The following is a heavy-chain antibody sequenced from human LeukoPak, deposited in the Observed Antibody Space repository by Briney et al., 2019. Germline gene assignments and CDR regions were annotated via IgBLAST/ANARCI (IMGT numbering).Heavy chain of an antibody. CDR2: ISGSGGST. J-gene: IGHJ4*02. D-gene: IGHD6-19*01. CDR1: GFTFSSYA. V-gene: IGHV3-23*01. CDR3: AKGSGIAVAGIGGSYFDY. Sequence: VGSLRLSCAASGFTFSSYAMSWVRQAPGKGLEWVSAISGSGGSTYYADSVKGRFTISRDNSKNTLYLQMNSLRAEDTAVYYCAKGSGIAVAGIGGSYFDYWGQGTLVTVSS.